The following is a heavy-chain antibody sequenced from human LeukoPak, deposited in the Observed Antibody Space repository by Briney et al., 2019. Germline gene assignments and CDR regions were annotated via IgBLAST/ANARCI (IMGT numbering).Heavy chain of an antibody. Sequence: SETLSLTCPVSGGSISSSGYYWGWIRQPPGKGLEWIASIYYSGSTYYNPSLKSRVTISVDTSKNQLSLKLSSLTAADTAVYYCARHEYSGSYYGLSWFDPWGQGTLVTVSS. D-gene: IGHD1-26*01. V-gene: IGHV4-39*01. CDR2: IYYSGST. CDR1: GGSISSSGYY. J-gene: IGHJ5*02. CDR3: ARHEYSGSYYGLSWFDP.